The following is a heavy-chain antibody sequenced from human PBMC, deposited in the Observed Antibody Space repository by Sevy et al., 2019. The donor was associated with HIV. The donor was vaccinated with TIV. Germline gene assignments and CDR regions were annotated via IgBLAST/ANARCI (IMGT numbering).Heavy chain of an antibody. D-gene: IGHD1-26*01. V-gene: IGHV3-23*01. CDR3: AKDGSIVGPTAPNY. J-gene: IGHJ4*02. CDR1: GFTFSSYA. Sequence: GGSLRLSCAASGFTFSSYAMSWVRQAPGMGLEWVSAISGSGGSTYYADSVKGRFTISRDNSKNTLYLQMNSLRAEDTAVYYCAKDGSIVGPTAPNYWGQGTLVTVSS. CDR2: ISGSGGST.